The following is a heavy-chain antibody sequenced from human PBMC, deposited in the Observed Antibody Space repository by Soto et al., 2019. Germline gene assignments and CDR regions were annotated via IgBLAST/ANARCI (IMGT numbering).Heavy chain of an antibody. J-gene: IGHJ4*02. D-gene: IGHD6-19*01. CDR3: VRSPYRGWVDY. CDR1: GFNFSNHW. Sequence: EVQLVESGGGLVQPGGSLRLSCAASGFNFSNHWMHWVRQAPGKGLVWVSRIKTDGSYTNYADSVKGRFTISRDNAKNTLYLQMHSLRADDTAVDYCVRSPYRGWVDYWGQGTLVTVSS. CDR2: IKTDGSYT. V-gene: IGHV3-74*01.